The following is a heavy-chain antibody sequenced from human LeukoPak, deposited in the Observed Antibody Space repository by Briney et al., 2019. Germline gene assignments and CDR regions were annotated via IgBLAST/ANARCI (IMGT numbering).Heavy chain of an antibody. V-gene: IGHV3-21*01. D-gene: IGHD3-10*01. CDR1: GFTFSSYS. J-gene: IGHJ5*02. CDR3: ARGDRSGNYYGSGSP. Sequence: PGGSLRLSCAASGFTFSSYSMNWVRQAPGKGLEWVPSISSSSSYIYYADSVKGRFTIPRDNAKNSLYLQMNSLRAEDTAVYYCARGDRSGNYYGSGSPWGQGTLVTVSS. CDR2: ISSSSSYI.